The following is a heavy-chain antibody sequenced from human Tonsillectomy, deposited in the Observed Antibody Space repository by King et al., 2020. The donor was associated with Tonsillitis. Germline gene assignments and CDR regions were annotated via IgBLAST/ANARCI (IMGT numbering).Heavy chain of an antibody. CDR1: GGTFSSYA. V-gene: IGHV1-69*01. J-gene: IGHJ6*03. CDR2: IIPIFGTA. D-gene: IGHD2-15*01. Sequence: VQLVQSGAEVKKPGSSVKVSCKASGGTFSSYAISWVRQAPGQGLEWMGAIIPIFGTAIYAPKFQGRVTLTADESTSTAYMELNSMRSADSAVYYWGSGGSSSAGFGSYFYYMDVWGRGTTVTVSS. CDR3: GSGGSSSAGFGSYFYYMDV.